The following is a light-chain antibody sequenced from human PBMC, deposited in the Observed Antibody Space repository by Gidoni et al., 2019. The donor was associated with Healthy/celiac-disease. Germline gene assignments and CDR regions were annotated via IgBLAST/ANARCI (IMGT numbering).Light chain of an antibody. CDR3: QQYNNWQT. Sequence: EIVMTQSPATLSVSPGERATLSCRASRSVSSNLAWYQQKPGQAPRLLIYGASTRATGIPARFSGSGSGTEFTLTISSLQSEDFAVYYCQQYNNWQTFGQGTKLEIK. J-gene: IGKJ2*01. CDR1: RSVSSN. V-gene: IGKV3-15*01. CDR2: GAS.